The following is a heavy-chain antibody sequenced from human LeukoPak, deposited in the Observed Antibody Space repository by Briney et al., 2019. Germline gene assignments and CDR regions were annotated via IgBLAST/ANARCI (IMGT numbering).Heavy chain of an antibody. J-gene: IGHJ4*02. V-gene: IGHV4-59*01. CDR3: ARVVGGPVDY. D-gene: IGHD3-10*01. CDR2: IYYSGST. CDR1: GGSISSYY. Sequence: SETLSLTCTVSGGSISSYYWSWIRQPPGKGLEWIGYIYYSGSTNYNPSLKSRVTISVDTSKNQFSLKLSSVTAADTAVYYCARVVGGPVDYWGQGTLVTVSS.